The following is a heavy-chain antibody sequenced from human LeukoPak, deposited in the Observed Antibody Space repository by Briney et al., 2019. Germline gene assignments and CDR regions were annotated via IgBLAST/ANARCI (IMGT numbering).Heavy chain of an antibody. D-gene: IGHD3-3*01. CDR1: GGSLSGYY. V-gene: IGHV4-34*01. CDR2: INHSGST. Sequence: SETLSLTCAVYGGSLSGYYWSWIRQPPGKGLEWIGEINHSGSTNYNPSLKSRVTISVDTSKNQFSLKLSSVTAADTAVYYCAREYLRFLEWPDAFDIWGQGTMVTVSS. CDR3: AREYLRFLEWPDAFDI. J-gene: IGHJ3*02.